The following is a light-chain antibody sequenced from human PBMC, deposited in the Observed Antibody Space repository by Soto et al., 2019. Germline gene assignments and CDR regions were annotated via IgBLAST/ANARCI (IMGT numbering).Light chain of an antibody. Sequence: IVLTQSPGTLSLSPGERATLSCRASQSVSSYYLAWYQQKPGQAPRLLIYAASSRATGIPDRFSGGGSGTDFTLTISRLEPEDFAVYYCQQCGSSPWTLGQGTKVDIK. CDR1: QSVSSYY. J-gene: IGKJ1*01. CDR3: QQCGSSPWT. CDR2: AAS. V-gene: IGKV3-20*01.